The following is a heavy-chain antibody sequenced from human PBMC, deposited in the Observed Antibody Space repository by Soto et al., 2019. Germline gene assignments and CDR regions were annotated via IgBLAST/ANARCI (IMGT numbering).Heavy chain of an antibody. CDR1: GFTFGSYA. Sequence: GGSLRLSCAASGFTFGSYAMSWVRQAPGKGLEWVSAISDSGGSTYYADSGKGRLTISRDNSKNTLSLQMNSLRAEDTAVYYCAKDRRGIWPLARWFDSWGQGTLVTVSS. J-gene: IGHJ5*01. V-gene: IGHV3-23*01. CDR2: ISDSGGST. CDR3: AKDRRGIWPLARWFDS. D-gene: IGHD1-1*01.